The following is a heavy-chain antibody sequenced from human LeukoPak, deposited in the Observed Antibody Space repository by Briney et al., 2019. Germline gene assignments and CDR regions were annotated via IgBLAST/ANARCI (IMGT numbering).Heavy chain of an antibody. CDR1: GFTFSSYG. CDR3: AKDQWQQLVGKIDY. J-gene: IGHJ4*02. Sequence: GGSLRLSCAASGFTFSSYGMHWVRQAPGKGLEWVAFIRYDGSNKYYADSVKGRFTISRDNSKNTLYLQMSILRAEDTAVYYCAKDQWQQLVGKIDYWGQGTLVTVSS. D-gene: IGHD6-13*01. CDR2: IRYDGSNK. V-gene: IGHV3-30*02.